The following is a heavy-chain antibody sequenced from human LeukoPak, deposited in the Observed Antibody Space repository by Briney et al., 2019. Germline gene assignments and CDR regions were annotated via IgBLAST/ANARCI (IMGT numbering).Heavy chain of an antibody. V-gene: IGHV3-49*04. CDR2: IRSKAYGGTT. CDR1: GFTFGDYA. J-gene: IGHJ6*02. D-gene: IGHD5-18*01. Sequence: GRSLRLSCTASGFTFGDYAMSWVRQAPGKGLEWVGFIRSKAYGGTTEYAASVKGRFTISRDDSKSIAYLQMNSLKTEDTAVYYCTRVDSYGSLYYYYGMDVWGQGTTVTVSS. CDR3: TRVDSYGSLYYYYGMDV.